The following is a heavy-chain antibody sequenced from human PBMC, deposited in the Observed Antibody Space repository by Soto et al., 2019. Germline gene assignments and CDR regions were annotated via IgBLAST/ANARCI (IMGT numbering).Heavy chain of an antibody. CDR1: GFSVTTRGMT. CDR2: AY. CDR3: TLREDTSRGPIY. V-gene: IGHV2-5*01. Sequence: SGPTLVNPTQTLTLTCTVSGFSVTTRGMTLGWIRQAPGKAPEWLALAYQYSPSLQNRVTFTKDTSKNEVVLTMTNMDPADTATYYCTLREDTSRGPIYWGQGILVTVSS. D-gene: IGHD2-15*01. J-gene: IGHJ4*02.